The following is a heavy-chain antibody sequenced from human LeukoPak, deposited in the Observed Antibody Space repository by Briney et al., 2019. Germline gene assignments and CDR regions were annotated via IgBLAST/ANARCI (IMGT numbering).Heavy chain of an antibody. CDR1: GFTFSSYA. D-gene: IGHD5-24*01. CDR3: ARDSVGDGYNWEFLDWFDP. CDR2: ISGSGGST. J-gene: IGHJ5*02. Sequence: PGGSLRLSCAASGFTFSSYAMSWVRQAPGKGLEWVSAISGSGGSTYYADSVKGRFTISRDNSKNTLYLQMNSLRAEDTAVYYCARDSVGDGYNWEFLDWFDPWGQGTLVTVSS. V-gene: IGHV3-23*01.